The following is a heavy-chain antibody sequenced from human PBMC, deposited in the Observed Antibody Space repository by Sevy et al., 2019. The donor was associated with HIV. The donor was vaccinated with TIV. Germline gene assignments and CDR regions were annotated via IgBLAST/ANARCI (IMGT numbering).Heavy chain of an antibody. J-gene: IGHJ1*01. CDR3: ALERLSSDVAEYFQN. Sequence: GGFLRLSCATSGFTFSSYSMHWVRQAPGKGLEWMATISYEGINKHYADSVKGRFTISRDNFKNSLSLQMNSLRAEDTAVYFCALERLSSDVAEYFQNWGQGTLVTVSS. CDR2: ISYEGINK. V-gene: IGHV3-30-3*01. CDR1: GFTFSSYS. D-gene: IGHD1-1*01.